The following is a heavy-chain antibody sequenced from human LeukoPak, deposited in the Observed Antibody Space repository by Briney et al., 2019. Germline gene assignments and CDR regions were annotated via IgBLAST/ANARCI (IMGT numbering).Heavy chain of an antibody. CDR3: ARDLKSWYSSGETFDY. Sequence: RASVKVSCKASGYTFTSYGISWVQQAPGQGLEWMGWISAYNGNTNYAQKLQGRVTMTTDTSTSTAYMELRSLRSDDTAVYYCARDLKSWYSSGETFDYWGQGTLVTVSS. CDR1: GYTFTSYG. V-gene: IGHV1-18*01. D-gene: IGHD6-19*01. CDR2: ISAYNGNT. J-gene: IGHJ4*02.